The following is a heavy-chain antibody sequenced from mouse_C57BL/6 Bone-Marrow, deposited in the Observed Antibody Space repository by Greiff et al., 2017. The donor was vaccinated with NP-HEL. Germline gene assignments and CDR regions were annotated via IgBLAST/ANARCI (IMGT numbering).Heavy chain of an antibody. D-gene: IGHD1-1*02. Sequence: VQLQQPGTELVKPGASVKLSCKASGYTFTSYWMHWVKQRPGRGLEWIGRIDPNSGGTKYNEKFKSKATLTVDKPSSTAYMPLRSLTSEDSAIYYCARGGILLWAYWGQGTLVTVSA. CDR2: IDPNSGGT. J-gene: IGHJ3*01. CDR3: ARGGILLWAY. V-gene: IGHV1-72*01. CDR1: GYTFTSYW.